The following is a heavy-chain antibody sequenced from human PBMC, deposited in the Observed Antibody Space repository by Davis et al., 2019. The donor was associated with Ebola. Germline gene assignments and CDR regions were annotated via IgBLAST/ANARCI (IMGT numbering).Heavy chain of an antibody. V-gene: IGHV4-61*01. D-gene: IGHD2-15*01. CDR3: AREVGKYCSGGSCYYYGMDV. Sequence: MPSETLSLTCTVSGVSISSNNYYWSWIRQPPGKGLEWIGYIFYTGSTSYNPSLKSRVTMSLDTSKNQFSLKLRSVTAADTAVYYCAREVGKYCSGGSCYYYGMDVWGQGTTVTVSS. J-gene: IGHJ6*02. CDR2: IFYTGST. CDR1: GVSISSNNYY.